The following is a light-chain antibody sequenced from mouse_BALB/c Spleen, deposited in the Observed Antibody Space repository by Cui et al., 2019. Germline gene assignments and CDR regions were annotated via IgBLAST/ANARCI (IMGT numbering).Light chain of an antibody. CDR3: QQWSSNPYT. J-gene: IGKJ2*01. Sequence: QIVLTQSPALMSASPGKKVTMTCSASSSVSYMYWYQQKPRSSPKPWIYLTSNLASGVPARFSGSGSGTSYSLTISSMEAEDAATYYCQQWSSNPYTFGGGTKLEIK. V-gene: IGKV4-68*01. CDR2: LTS. CDR1: SSVSY.